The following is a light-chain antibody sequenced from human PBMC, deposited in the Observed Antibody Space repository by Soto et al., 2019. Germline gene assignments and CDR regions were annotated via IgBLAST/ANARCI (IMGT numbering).Light chain of an antibody. J-gene: IGKJ1*01. Sequence: DIVLTQSPDSLAVSLGERATINCRSSQTFLYNSNNNHHLSWYQQKPGQSPKLLIYWTSTRESGVPERFIGSGSGAEFTLTISSLQAEDVAVYYCQQSFGNFTLTFGQGTKVEIK. CDR3: QQSFGNFTLT. V-gene: IGKV4-1*01. CDR1: QTFLYNSNNNHH. CDR2: WTS.